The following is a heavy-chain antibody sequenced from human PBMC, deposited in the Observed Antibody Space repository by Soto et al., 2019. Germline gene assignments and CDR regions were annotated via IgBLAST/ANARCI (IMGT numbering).Heavy chain of an antibody. CDR2: IYWNDDK. CDR3: AHSFGYCSGGSCLMFDY. CDR1: GFSLSTSGVG. J-gene: IGHJ4*02. Sequence: QITLKESGPTLVNPTQTLTLTCTFSGFSLSTSGVGVGWIRQPPGKALEWLALIYWNDDKRYSPSLKSRLTITKDTSKNQVVLTMTNMDPVDTATYYCAHSFGYCSGGSCLMFDYWGQGTLVTVSS. D-gene: IGHD2-15*01. V-gene: IGHV2-5*01.